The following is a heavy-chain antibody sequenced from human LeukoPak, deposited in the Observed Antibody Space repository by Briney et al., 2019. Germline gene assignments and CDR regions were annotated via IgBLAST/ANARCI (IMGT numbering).Heavy chain of an antibody. CDR3: AKASYYGSGSYYNAFDI. Sequence: GSLRLSCAASGFTFSSYAMSWVRQAPGKGLERVSAISGSGGSTYYADSVKGRFTISRDNSKNTLYLQMNSLRAEDTAVYYCAKASYYGSGSYYNAFDIWGQGTMVNVSS. CDR1: GFTFSSYA. V-gene: IGHV3-23*01. D-gene: IGHD3-10*01. CDR2: ISGSGGST. J-gene: IGHJ3*02.